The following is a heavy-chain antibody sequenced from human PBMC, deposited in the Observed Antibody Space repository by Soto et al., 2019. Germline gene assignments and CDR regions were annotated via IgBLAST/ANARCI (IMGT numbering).Heavy chain of an antibody. CDR3: ARGGYTSGWFRF. V-gene: IGHV4-34*01. Sequence: SETLSLTCAVHGGSFRGYHWTWIRQPPGKGLEWIGEINNSGSTNDNPSLKSRVTISRDTSKNQFSLSLSSVTAVDTAIYYCARGGYTSGWFRFWGQGILVTVSS. J-gene: IGHJ4*02. D-gene: IGHD6-19*01. CDR2: INNSGST. CDR1: GGSFRGYH.